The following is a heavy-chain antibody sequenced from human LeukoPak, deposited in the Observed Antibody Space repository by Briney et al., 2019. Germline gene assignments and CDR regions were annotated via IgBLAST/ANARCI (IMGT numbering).Heavy chain of an antibody. CDR3: AKEGLSGYGGNYYFDY. J-gene: IGHJ4*02. Sequence: GGSPRLSCAASGFSFSTFGMHWVRQAPGKGLEWVAFIRYDGSDKYYADSVKGRFTISRDNSKNTLYLQMNSLRADDTAVYYCAKEGLSGYGGNYYFDYWGQGTLVTVSS. V-gene: IGHV3-30*02. CDR2: IRYDGSDK. CDR1: GFSFSTFG. D-gene: IGHD5-12*01.